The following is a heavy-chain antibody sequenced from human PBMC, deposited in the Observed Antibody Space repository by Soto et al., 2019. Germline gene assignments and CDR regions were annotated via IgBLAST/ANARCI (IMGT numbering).Heavy chain of an antibody. V-gene: IGHV3-64*01. Sequence: GGSLRLSCAASGFTFSSYAMHWVRQAPGKGLEYVSAISSNGGSTYYANSVKGRFTISRDNSKNTLYLQMGSLRAEDMAVYYCARDSVTETGTTWADWFDPWGQGTLVTVSS. J-gene: IGHJ5*02. D-gene: IGHD1-7*01. CDR1: GFTFSSYA. CDR2: ISSNGGST. CDR3: ARDSVTETGTTWADWFDP.